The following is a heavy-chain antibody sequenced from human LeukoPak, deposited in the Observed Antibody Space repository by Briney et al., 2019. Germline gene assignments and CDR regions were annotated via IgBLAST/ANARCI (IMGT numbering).Heavy chain of an antibody. V-gene: IGHV3-9*01. Sequence: PGRSLRLSCAASGFGFDDYAMHWVRQAPGKGLEWVSGVSWNGAYIGYAGSVKGRFTISRDNSKNTLSLQMNSLTAEDTAVYYCAKNPRLEGWIYFDSWGQGILVTVSS. D-gene: IGHD1-1*01. J-gene: IGHJ4*02. CDR3: AKNPRLEGWIYFDS. CDR1: GFGFDDYA. CDR2: VSWNGAYI.